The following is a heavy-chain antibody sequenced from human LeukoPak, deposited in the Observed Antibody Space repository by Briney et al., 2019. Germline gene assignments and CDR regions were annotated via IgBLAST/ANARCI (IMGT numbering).Heavy chain of an antibody. Sequence: ASVKVSCKXSGYTFTGYYMHWVRQAPGQGLEWMGWINPNSGGTNYAQKFQGRVTMTRDTSISTAYMELSRLRSDDTAVYYCARDYTVVTAFDYWGQGTLVTVSS. J-gene: IGHJ4*02. CDR3: ARDYTVVTAFDY. CDR1: GYTFTGYY. V-gene: IGHV1-2*02. D-gene: IGHD4-23*01. CDR2: INPNSGGT.